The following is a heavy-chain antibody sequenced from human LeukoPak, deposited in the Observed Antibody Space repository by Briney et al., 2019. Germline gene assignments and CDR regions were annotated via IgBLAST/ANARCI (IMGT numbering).Heavy chain of an antibody. D-gene: IGHD2-8*01. V-gene: IGHV3-21*01. CDR1: GFTFSSYS. J-gene: IGHJ4*02. CDR2: ISSSSSYI. Sequence: PGGSLRLSCAASGFTFSSYSMNWVRQAPGKGLEWVSSISSSSSYIYYADSVKGRFTISRDNAKNSLYLQMNSLRAEDTAVYYCARKDIVLTHYFDYWGQGTLVTVSS. CDR3: ARKDIVLTHYFDY.